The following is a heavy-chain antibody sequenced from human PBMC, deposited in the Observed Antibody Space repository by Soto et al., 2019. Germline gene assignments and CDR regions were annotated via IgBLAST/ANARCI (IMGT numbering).Heavy chain of an antibody. Sequence: QVQLVQSGAEVKKPGASVKVSCKASGYTFTSYGISWVRQAPGQGLEWMGWISAYNGNTNYAQKVQGRVTMTTDTSTSTADMELRSLRSDDTAVYYCARGPSASYYDSSGYSAGVHWFDPWGQGTLVTVSS. J-gene: IGHJ5*02. D-gene: IGHD3-22*01. CDR1: GYTFTSYG. CDR3: ARGPSASYYDSSGYSAGVHWFDP. V-gene: IGHV1-18*04. CDR2: ISAYNGNT.